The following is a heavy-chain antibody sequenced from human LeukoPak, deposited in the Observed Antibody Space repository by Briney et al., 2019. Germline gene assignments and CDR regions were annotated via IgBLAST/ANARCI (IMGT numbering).Heavy chain of an antibody. V-gene: IGHV4-30-4*08. Sequence: SETLSLTCTVSGGSISSGDYSWSWIRQPPGKGLEWIGYIYYSGSTYYNPSLKSRVTILVDTSKNQFSLKLSSVTAADTAVYYCARSYCTNGVCYFYYFDYWGQGTLVTVSS. CDR3: ARSYCTNGVCYFYYFDY. D-gene: IGHD2-8*01. J-gene: IGHJ4*02. CDR2: IYYSGST. CDR1: GGSISSGDYS.